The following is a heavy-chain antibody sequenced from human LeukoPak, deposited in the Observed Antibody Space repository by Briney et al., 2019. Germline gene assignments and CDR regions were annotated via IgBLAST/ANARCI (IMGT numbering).Heavy chain of an antibody. D-gene: IGHD5-18*01. J-gene: IGHJ3*02. CDR2: ISSSSSYI. CDR3: ARGVDTAMVGAFDI. Sequence: GGSLRLSCAASGFTFSSYSMNRVRQAPGKGLEWVSSISSSSSYIYYADSVKGRFTISRDNAKNSLYLQMNSLRAEDTAVYYCARGVDTAMVGAFDIWGQGTMVTVSS. V-gene: IGHV3-21*01. CDR1: GFTFSSYS.